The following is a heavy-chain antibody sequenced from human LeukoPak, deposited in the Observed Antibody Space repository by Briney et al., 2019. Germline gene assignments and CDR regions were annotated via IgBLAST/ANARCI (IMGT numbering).Heavy chain of an antibody. V-gene: IGHV1-69*13. J-gene: IGHJ4*02. CDR1: GGTLSSYA. Sequence: SVKVSCKASGGTLSSYAISWVRQAPGQGLEWMGGIIPIFGTANYAQKFQGRVTITADESTSTVYMDLSSLRSEDTAVYYCARGSRGGYNYDYWGQGTLVTVSS. CDR3: ARGSRGGYNYDY. D-gene: IGHD5-24*01. CDR2: IIPIFGTA.